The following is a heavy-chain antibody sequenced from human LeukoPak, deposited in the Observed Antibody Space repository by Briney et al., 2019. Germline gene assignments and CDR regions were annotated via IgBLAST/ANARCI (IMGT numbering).Heavy chain of an antibody. D-gene: IGHD4-17*01. CDR1: GFTFSRCA. J-gene: IGHJ4*02. Sequence: GGSLRLSCAASGFTFSRCAMHWVRQAPGKGLQWVAVVSYDGSNKYYADSVKGRFTISRDNSKNTLYLQMNSLRAEDTAVYYCAADSYGDYDLYYYFDYWGQGTLVTVSS. CDR3: AADSYGDYDLYYYFDY. CDR2: VSYDGSNK. V-gene: IGHV3-30-3*01.